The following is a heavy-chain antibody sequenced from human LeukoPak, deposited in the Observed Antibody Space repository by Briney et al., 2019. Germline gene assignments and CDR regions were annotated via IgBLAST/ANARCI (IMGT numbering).Heavy chain of an antibody. CDR3: ARGPLEYCSGGTCYSGRNWFDP. V-gene: IGHV1-2*02. D-gene: IGHD2-15*01. CDR2: INPNSGDT. Sequence: ASVTVSCKASGYTFTSYYMHWVRQAPGQGLEWMGWINPNSGDTNYAQKFQGRVTMTRDTSISTVYMELRRLRYDDTAAYYCARGPLEYCSGGTCYSGRNWFDPWGQGTLVTVSS. CDR1: GYTFTSYY. J-gene: IGHJ5*02.